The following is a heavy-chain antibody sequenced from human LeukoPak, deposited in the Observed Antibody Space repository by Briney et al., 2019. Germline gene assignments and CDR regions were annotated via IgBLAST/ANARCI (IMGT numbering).Heavy chain of an antibody. CDR3: ARDGVVTASPDAFDI. D-gene: IGHD2-21*02. CDR2: ISNSGTT. CDR1: GDSVSSSGYC. J-gene: IGHJ3*02. Sequence: ASQTLSLTCTVSGDSVSSSGYCWTWIRQHPGKGLEWIGYISNSGTTSYNPSLESRVSISVDTSNNQFLLRLNSVTAADTAGYYCARDGVVTASPDAFDIWGQGTMVTVSS. V-gene: IGHV4-31*03.